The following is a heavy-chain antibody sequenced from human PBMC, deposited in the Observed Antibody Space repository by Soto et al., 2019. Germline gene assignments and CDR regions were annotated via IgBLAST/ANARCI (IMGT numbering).Heavy chain of an antibody. Sequence: QLQLQESGPGLVKPSETLSLTCTVSGGSISSSSYYWGWIRQPPGKGLEWIGSIYYSGSTYYNPSLKSRVTISVDTSKNQFSLKLSSVTAADTAVYYCARHTRTPLYWYCDLWGRGTLVTVCS. J-gene: IGHJ2*01. V-gene: IGHV4-39*01. CDR3: ARHTRTPLYWYCDL. CDR1: GGSISSSSYY. CDR2: IYYSGST.